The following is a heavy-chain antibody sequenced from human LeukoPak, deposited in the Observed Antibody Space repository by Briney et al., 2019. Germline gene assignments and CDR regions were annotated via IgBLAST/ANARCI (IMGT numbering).Heavy chain of an antibody. D-gene: IGHD3-9*01. CDR3: AGDNPPYYDIFDY. CDR2: IYNSGST. V-gene: IGHV4-59*01. J-gene: IGHJ4*02. CDR1: GDSISNYY. Sequence: SETLSLTCTVSGDSISNYYWSWIRQPPGKGLEWIGYIYNSGSTNYNPSLESRVSISVDTSKNQFSLKLTSVTAADTAVYFCAGDNPPYYDIFDYWGQGTLVTVSS.